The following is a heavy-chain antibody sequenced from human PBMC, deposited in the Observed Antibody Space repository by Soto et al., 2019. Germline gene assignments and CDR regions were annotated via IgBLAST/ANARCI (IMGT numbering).Heavy chain of an antibody. D-gene: IGHD2-21*01. CDR1: GGSISSGGYS. Sequence: SETLSLTCAVSGGSISSGGYSWSWIRQPPGKGLEWIGYIYYSGTTCYTPSLKSRVTITLETSKSQFSLRLTSVTASYTAVYYCARLGAYYQSLDPWGQGTVVTVSS. V-gene: IGHV4-30-2*03. CDR3: ARLGAYYQSLDP. J-gene: IGHJ5*02. CDR2: IYYSGTT.